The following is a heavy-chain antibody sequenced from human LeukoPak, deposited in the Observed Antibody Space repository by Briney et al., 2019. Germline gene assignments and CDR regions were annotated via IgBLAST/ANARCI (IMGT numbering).Heavy chain of an antibody. Sequence: SETLSLTCTVSGGSISSYYWSWIRQPPGKGLEWIGEINHSGSTNYNPSLKSRVTISVDTSKNQFSLKLSSVTAADTAVYYCARTPYSSSWRGSFAYWGQGTLVTVSS. CDR1: GGSISSYY. CDR3: ARTPYSSSWRGSFAY. J-gene: IGHJ4*02. CDR2: INHSGST. V-gene: IGHV4-34*01. D-gene: IGHD6-13*01.